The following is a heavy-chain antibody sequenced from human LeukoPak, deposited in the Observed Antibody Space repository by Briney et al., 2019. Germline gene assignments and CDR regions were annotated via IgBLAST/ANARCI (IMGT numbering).Heavy chain of an antibody. Sequence: SETLSLTCAVSGGSISSGGYSWSWIRQPPGKGLEWIGYIYHSGSTYYNPSLKSRATISVDRSKNQFSLKLSSVTAADTAVYYCARVGYYGSGSSPWFDPWGQGTLVTVSS. V-gene: IGHV4-30-2*01. D-gene: IGHD3-10*01. J-gene: IGHJ5*02. CDR2: IYHSGST. CDR3: ARVGYYGSGSSPWFDP. CDR1: GGSISSGGYS.